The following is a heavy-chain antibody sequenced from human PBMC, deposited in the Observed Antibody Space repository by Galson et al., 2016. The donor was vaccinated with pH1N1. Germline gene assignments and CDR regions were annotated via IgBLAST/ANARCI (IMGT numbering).Heavy chain of an antibody. CDR1: GVIFNSYA. CDR2: IIAIFNTP. CDR3: ARARKYYGNEAFDI. V-gene: IGHV1-69*13. D-gene: IGHD2/OR15-2a*01. Sequence: SVKVSCKASGVIFNSYAINWVRQAPGQGLEWMGGIIAIFNTPNYAQDFQGRVTITADQPTTTVYLDLSGLTSEDPAVQYCARARKYYGNEAFDIWGQGTMVIVSS. J-gene: IGHJ3*02.